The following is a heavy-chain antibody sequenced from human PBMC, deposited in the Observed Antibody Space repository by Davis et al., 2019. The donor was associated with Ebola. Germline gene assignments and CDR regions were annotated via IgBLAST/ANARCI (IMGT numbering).Heavy chain of an antibody. CDR2: IIPIFGAT. V-gene: IGHV1-69*13. CDR3: AVHTTGGTDLSVDY. Sequence: SVKVSCKASGGSFSMFTISWVRQAPGQGLEWMGGIIPIFGATNYAQKFQGRVTVTADESTSIAYMEMSSLRSEDTATYYCAVHTTGGTDLSVDYWGQGTLVVVSS. J-gene: IGHJ4*02. CDR1: GGSFSMFT. D-gene: IGHD5-18*01.